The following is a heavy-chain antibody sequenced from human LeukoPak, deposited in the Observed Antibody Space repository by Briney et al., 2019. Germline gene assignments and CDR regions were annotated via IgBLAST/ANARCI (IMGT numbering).Heavy chain of an antibody. V-gene: IGHV1-46*01. J-gene: IGHJ4*02. CDR2: INPSGGST. CDR1: GNTFTSYY. CDR3: ARELVVAGGFDY. Sequence: ASVKVSCKASGNTFTSYYMHWVRQAPGRGLEWMGIINPSGGSTSYAQKFQGRVTMTRDTSTSTAYMELSSLRSEDTAVYYCARELVVAGGFDYWGQGTLVTVSS. D-gene: IGHD6-19*01.